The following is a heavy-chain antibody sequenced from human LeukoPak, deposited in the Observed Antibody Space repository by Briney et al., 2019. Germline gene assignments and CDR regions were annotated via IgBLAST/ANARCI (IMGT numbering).Heavy chain of an antibody. V-gene: IGHV4-39*01. CDR1: GGSISSSSYY. D-gene: IGHD1-20*01. CDR2: IYYSGST. Sequence: PSETLSLTCTVSGGSISSSSYYWGWIRQPPGTGLEWIGSIYYSGSTYYNPSLKSRVTISVDTSKNQFSLKLSSVTAADTAVYYCARHLSITGTTGFDYWGQGTLVTVSS. J-gene: IGHJ4*02. CDR3: ARHLSITGTTGFDY.